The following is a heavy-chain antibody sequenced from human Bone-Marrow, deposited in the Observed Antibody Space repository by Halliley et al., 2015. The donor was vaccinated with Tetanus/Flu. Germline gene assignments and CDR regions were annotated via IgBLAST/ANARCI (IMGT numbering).Heavy chain of an antibody. J-gene: IGHJ6*02. Sequence: GSGRDTFYPDSVKGRFTMSRDNSKNTLYLQMNSLRAEDTAVYYCAKGAYYGSGTFFYYGMDVWGQGTTVTVSS. D-gene: IGHD3-10*01. CDR2: GSGRDT. V-gene: IGHV3-23*01. CDR3: AKGAYYGSGTFFYYGMDV.